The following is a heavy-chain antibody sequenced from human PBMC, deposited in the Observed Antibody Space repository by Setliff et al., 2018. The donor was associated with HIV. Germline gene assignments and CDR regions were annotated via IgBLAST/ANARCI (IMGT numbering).Heavy chain of an antibody. Sequence: ASVKVSCKASGYTFFTYGISWVRQAPGQGLEWMGWISAYNGDTNYPQKLQGRVTMTTDTSTSTAYMELRSLRSDDTAVYYRAREEVSDGSYYKFDYWGQGTLVTVPQ. D-gene: IGHD1-26*01. J-gene: IGHJ4*02. CDR1: GYTFFTYG. CDR3: AREEVSDGSYYKFDY. CDR2: ISAYNGDT. V-gene: IGHV1-18*01.